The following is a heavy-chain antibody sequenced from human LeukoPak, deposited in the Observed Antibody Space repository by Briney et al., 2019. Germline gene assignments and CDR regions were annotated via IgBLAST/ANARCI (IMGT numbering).Heavy chain of an antibody. CDR2: ISYDGSNK. D-gene: IGHD6-13*01. J-gene: IGHJ6*02. V-gene: IGHV3-30*18. Sequence: GGSLRLSCAASGFTFSSYGMHWVRQAPGKGLEWVAVISYDGSNKYYADSVKGRFTISRDNSKNTLYLQMNSLRAEDTAIYYCAKYSSSRYYGMDVWGQGTTVTVSS. CDR3: AKYSSSRYYGMDV. CDR1: GFTFSSYG.